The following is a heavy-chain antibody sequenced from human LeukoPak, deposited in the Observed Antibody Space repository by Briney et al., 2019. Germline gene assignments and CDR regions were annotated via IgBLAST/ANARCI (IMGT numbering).Heavy chain of an antibody. CDR2: IRGSGSST. Sequence: GGSLRLSCAASGFTFSSYAMSWVRQAPGKGLEWVSVIRGSGSSTNYADSVEGRFTISRDNYKNTLSLQMNSLRAEDTAVYYCVKHRLVRGVITDYYFDNWGQGTLVTVSS. D-gene: IGHD3-10*01. V-gene: IGHV3-23*01. CDR1: GFTFSSYA. CDR3: VKHRLVRGVITDYYFDN. J-gene: IGHJ4*02.